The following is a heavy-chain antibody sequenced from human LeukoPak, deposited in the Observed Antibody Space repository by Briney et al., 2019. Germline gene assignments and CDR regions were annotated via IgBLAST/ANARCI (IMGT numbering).Heavy chain of an antibody. D-gene: IGHD3-10*01. V-gene: IGHV3-23*01. CDR1: GFTFSNYA. Sequence: GGSLRLSCAASGFTFSNYAMSWVRQAPGKGLEWVSAISGSDGSTYYADSVKGRFTISRDNSKNTLYLQMNSLRAEDTAVYYCAKIDRYFGELTDFDYWGQGTLVTVSS. CDR3: AKIDRYFGELTDFDY. CDR2: ISGSDGST. J-gene: IGHJ4*02.